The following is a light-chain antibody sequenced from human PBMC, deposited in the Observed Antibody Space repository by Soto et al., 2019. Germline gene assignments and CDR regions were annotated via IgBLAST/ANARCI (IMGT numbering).Light chain of an antibody. CDR1: SSNIVSYS. J-gene: IGLJ3*02. CDR2: SDN. CDR3: ASWDDSLNGPV. V-gene: IGLV1-44*01. Sequence: QPVLTQPPSASGTPGQRVTMSCSGSSSNIVSYSVSWYLHLPGTAPKLLIYSDNQRPSGVPDRFSGSKSGTSASLAISGFQSEDEADYYCASWDDSLNGPVFGGGTKVTVL.